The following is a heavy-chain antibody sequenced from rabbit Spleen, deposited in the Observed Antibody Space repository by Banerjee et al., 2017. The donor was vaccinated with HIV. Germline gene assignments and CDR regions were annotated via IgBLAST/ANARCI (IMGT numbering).Heavy chain of an antibody. CDR1: GFSFSSSDY. Sequence: QSLEVSGGGLVQPEGSLAVTCKASGFSFSSSDYICWVRKAPGKGLEWISCIAGSSSGFTYSATWAKGRFTISKTSSTTVTLQMTSLTAADTATYFCARDTGSSFSSYGMDLWGPGTLVTVS. D-gene: IGHD8-1*01. CDR3: ARDTGSSFSSYGMDL. V-gene: IGHV1S40*01. CDR2: IAGSSSGFT. J-gene: IGHJ6*01.